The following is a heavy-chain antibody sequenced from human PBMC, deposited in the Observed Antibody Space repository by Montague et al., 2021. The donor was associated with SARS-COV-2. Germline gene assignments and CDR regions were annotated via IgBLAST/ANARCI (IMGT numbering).Heavy chain of an antibody. J-gene: IGHJ4*02. CDR3: ARRGYTGSDYFDY. CDR1: GFSISSGFY. CDR2: VYHSGYT. V-gene: IGHV4-38-2*01. Sequence: SETLSPTCSVSGFSISSGFYWAWIRQSPGKGPEWIGTVYHSGYTHYNPSLKGRVTVSIDTSKNRFSLTVTSVTAADTAVYFCARRGYTGSDYFDYWGQGTLVTVSS. D-gene: IGHD5-12*01.